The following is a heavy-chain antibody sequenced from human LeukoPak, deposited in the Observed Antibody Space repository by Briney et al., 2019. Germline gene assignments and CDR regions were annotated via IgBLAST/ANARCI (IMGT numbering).Heavy chain of an antibody. CDR2: IRYDGSNK. Sequence: GGSLRLSCAASGFTFSSYGMHWVRQAPGKGLEWVAFIRYDGSNKYYADSVKGRFTISRDNAKNSLYLQMNGLRAEDTALYYCARIGDYDSSGYYYFDYWGQGTLVTVSS. D-gene: IGHD3-22*01. CDR1: GFTFSSYG. CDR3: ARIGDYDSSGYYYFDY. V-gene: IGHV3-30*02. J-gene: IGHJ4*02.